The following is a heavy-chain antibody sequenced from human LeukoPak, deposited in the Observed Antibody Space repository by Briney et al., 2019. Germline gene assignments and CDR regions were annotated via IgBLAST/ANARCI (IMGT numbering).Heavy chain of an antibody. CDR1: GGSISSSSYY. Sequence: SETLSLTCTVSGGSISSSSYYWGWIRQHPEKGLEWIGYIYYSGSTYYNPSLKSRVTISVDTSKNQFSLKLSSVTAADTAVYYCARDWGYSSGWWDYWGQGTLVTVSS. CDR2: IYYSGST. CDR3: ARDWGYSSGWWDY. D-gene: IGHD6-19*01. V-gene: IGHV4-31*03. J-gene: IGHJ4*02.